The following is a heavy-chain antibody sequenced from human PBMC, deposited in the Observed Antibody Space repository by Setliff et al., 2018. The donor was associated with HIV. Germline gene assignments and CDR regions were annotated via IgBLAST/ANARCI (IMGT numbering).Heavy chain of an antibody. J-gene: IGHJ4*02. CDR2: IRQDGSEK. V-gene: IGHV3-7*03. CDR3: ARCAAGPYCRNSFDF. D-gene: IGHD1-26*01. CDR1: GFTFSSHW. Sequence: GGSLRLSCEASGFTFSSHWMSWVRQAPGKGLEWVANIRQDGSEKYYVDSVKGRFTTSRDNAGNSLDLELNYLNDEDTAVYYCARCAAGPYCRNSFDFWGRGTLVTVSS.